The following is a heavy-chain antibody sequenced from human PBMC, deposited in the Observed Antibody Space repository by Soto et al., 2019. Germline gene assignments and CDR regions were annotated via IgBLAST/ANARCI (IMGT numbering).Heavy chain of an antibody. CDR2: ISRSGRTI. D-gene: IGHD3-3*01. V-gene: IGHV3-48*03. Sequence: PGGSLRLSCAASGFTFSSYDLDWVCPAPGKGLEWVSYISRSGRTIYYADSVKGRFSISRDNARNSLYLQMNSLRAEDTAVYYCAREGRFSIPFDYWRQGTLVTVAP. CDR3: AREGRFSIPFDY. CDR1: GFTFSSYD. J-gene: IGHJ4*02.